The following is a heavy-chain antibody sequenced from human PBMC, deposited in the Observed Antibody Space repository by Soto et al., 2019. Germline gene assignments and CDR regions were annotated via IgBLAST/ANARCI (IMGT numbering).Heavy chain of an antibody. CDR2: IYYTGST. Sequence: NPSETLSLTCTVSGGSISSDDYYWSWIRQPPGKGLEWIGYIYYTGSTYYNSSLKSRVTISIDTSKNPFSLKLNSVTAADTAVYSCARAPFRTLFSYWYFDLWGRGTLVTVSS. J-gene: IGHJ2*01. CDR3: ARAPFRTLFSYWYFDL. V-gene: IGHV4-30-4*01. CDR1: GGSISSDDYY. D-gene: IGHD2-21*01.